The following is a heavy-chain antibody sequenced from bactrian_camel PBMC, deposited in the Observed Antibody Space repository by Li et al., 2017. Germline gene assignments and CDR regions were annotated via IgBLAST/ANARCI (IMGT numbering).Heavy chain of an antibody. CDR3: AADLKSRGSWYFRRAADFDF. Sequence: VQLVESGGGSVQAGGSRRLSCTARGNVCKNFVMGWFRQFPEKKREAVATIDSSGRTAYTDSVKGRFTISTDNAKNTVYLQMNTLKPEDTGMYYCAADLKSRGSWYFRRAADFDFWGLGTQVTVS. CDR1: GNVCKNFV. V-gene: IGHV3S53*01. CDR2: IDSSGRT. J-gene: IGHJ6*01. D-gene: IGHD6*01.